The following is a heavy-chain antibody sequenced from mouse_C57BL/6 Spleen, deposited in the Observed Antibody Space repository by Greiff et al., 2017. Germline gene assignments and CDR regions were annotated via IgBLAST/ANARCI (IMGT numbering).Heavy chain of an antibody. V-gene: IGHV7-3*01. Sequence: EVMLVESGGGLVQPGGSLSLSCAASGFTFTDYYMSWVRQPPGKALEWLGFIRNKANGYTTEYSASVKGRFTISRDNSQSILYLQMNALRSEDSATYYCARFYDCYSGYYFDYWGQGTTLTVSS. CDR2: IRNKANGYTT. J-gene: IGHJ2*01. CDR3: ARFYDCYSGYYFDY. CDR1: GFTFTDYY. D-gene: IGHD2-3*01.